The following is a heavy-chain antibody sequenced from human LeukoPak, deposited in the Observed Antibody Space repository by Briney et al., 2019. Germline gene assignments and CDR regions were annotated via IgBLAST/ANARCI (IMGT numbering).Heavy chain of an antibody. D-gene: IGHD4-11*01. CDR2: IKTDASEK. Sequence: PGGFLRLSCETSGFIFSNCWMTWVRQAPGKGLEWVANIKTDASEKYYADSVKGRFTISRDNAKMSLYLQMNSLRVEDTAVYYCATYSTRNAREFQSWGQGTLVTVSS. J-gene: IGHJ1*01. V-gene: IGHV3-7*01. CDR3: ATYSTRNAREFQS. CDR1: GFIFSNCW.